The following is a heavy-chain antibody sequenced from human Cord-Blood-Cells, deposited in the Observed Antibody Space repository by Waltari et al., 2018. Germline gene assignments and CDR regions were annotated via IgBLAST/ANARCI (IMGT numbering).Heavy chain of an antibody. CDR3: ARGAGAVAGADY. Sequence: QVQLVQSGAEVKKPGASVKVSCKASGYTFTSYYLNWVRQATGQGLEWMGWMNPNGGNTGYAQKFQGRVTMTRNTSISTAYMELSSLRSEDTAVYYCARGAGAVAGADYWGQGTLVTVSS. CDR1: GYTFTSYY. CDR2: MNPNGGNT. D-gene: IGHD6-19*01. V-gene: IGHV1-8*01. J-gene: IGHJ4*02.